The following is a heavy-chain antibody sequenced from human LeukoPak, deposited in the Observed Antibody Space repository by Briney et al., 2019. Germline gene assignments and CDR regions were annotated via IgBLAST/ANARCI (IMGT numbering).Heavy chain of an antibody. V-gene: IGHV1-46*01. CDR3: ARDYSHGVGSDY. D-gene: IGHD5-18*01. J-gene: IGHJ4*02. CDR2: INTSGGST. Sequence: GASVKVSCKTSGYAFTGYYMHWVRQAPGQGLKWMGIINTSGGSTSYAQKFQGRITMTRDTSTSTVYMELSSLRSEDTAVYYCARDYSHGVGSDYWGQGTLVTVSS. CDR1: GYAFTGYY.